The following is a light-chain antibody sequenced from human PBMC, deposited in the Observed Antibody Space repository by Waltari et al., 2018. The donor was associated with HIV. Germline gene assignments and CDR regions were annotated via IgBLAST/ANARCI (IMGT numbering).Light chain of an antibody. Sequence: ALRMTQSPPSLSASVGDRVTITCRASQDISRSLAWYQQQPGRAPRLLIHTASTLQSGVPLRFGGSGSGTDFTLTISCLQSEDVATYYCQQYHSLPYIFGPGTKVDIK. CDR3: QQYHSLPYI. CDR2: TAS. CDR1: QDISRS. V-gene: IGKV1-8*01. J-gene: IGKJ3*01.